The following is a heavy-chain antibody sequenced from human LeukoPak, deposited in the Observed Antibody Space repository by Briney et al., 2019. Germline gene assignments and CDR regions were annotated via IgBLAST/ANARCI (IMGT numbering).Heavy chain of an antibody. CDR2: IGGGATST. CDR3: ARSGGLCSGGRCYPNWFDS. D-gene: IGHD2-15*01. CDR1: GFTFNTYV. J-gene: IGHJ5*01. V-gene: IGHV3-23*01. Sequence: GGSLRLSCAASGFTFNTYVMNWVRQAPGKGLEWVSTIGGGATSTYYADSVKGRFSISRDNSKNTVYLQINSLRVEDTAVYYCARSGGLCSGGRCYPNWFDSWGQGTLVTVSS.